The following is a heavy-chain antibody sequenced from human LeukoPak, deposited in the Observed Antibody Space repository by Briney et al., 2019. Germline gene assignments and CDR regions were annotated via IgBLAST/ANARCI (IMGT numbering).Heavy chain of an antibody. CDR1: GGSFSGYY. J-gene: IGHJ4*02. D-gene: IGHD3-16*02. CDR2: INHSGST. Sequence: PSETLSLTCAVYGGSFSGYYWSWIRQPPGKGLEWIGEINHSGSTNYNPSLKSRVTISVDTSKNQSSLKLSSVTAADTAVYYCARGRLNYYDYVWGSYRSHYFDYWGQGTLVTVSS. V-gene: IGHV4-34*01. CDR3: ARGRLNYYDYVWGSYRSHYFDY.